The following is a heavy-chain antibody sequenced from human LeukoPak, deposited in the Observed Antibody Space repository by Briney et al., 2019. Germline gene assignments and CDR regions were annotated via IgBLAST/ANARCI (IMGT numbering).Heavy chain of an antibody. CDR3: ARGASRFGVIP. Sequence: GESLKISCKGSGYSFTSYWVGGVRQMPGKGLEWMGIIHPGDSDTRYSPSRLGQVTISAHKSISTASLQWRSLKASDTALYYCARGASRFGVIPWPQGTLVHVPS. V-gene: IGHV5-51*01. CDR2: IHPGDSDT. D-gene: IGHD3-3*01. CDR1: GYSFTSYW. J-gene: IGHJ5*02.